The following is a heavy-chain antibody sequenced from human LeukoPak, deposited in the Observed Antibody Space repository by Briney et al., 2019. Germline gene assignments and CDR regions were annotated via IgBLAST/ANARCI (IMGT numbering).Heavy chain of an antibody. D-gene: IGHD3-9*01. CDR3: AREASILTGYVFDP. V-gene: IGHV1-2*02. J-gene: IGHJ5*02. CDR1: GYTFTVYY. CDR2: INPNSGGT. Sequence: ASVKVSCKASGYTFTVYYMHWVRQAPGQGLEWMGWINPNSGGTNYAQKFQGRVTMTRDTSISTAYMELSRLRSDDTAVYYCAREASILTGYVFDPWGQGTLVTVSS.